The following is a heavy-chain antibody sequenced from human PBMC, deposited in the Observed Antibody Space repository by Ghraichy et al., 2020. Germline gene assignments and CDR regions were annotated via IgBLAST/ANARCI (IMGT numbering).Heavy chain of an antibody. D-gene: IGHD3-22*01. CDR3: AKDDSSGYYSPFDSPYFFDY. CDR2: ISGNGGRT. CDR1: GFTFRNYV. J-gene: IGHJ4*02. Sequence: GGSLRLSCAASGFTFRNYVMSWVRQTPGKGLEWVSAISGNGGRTYYADSVEGRFTISRDNFKNTLSLQMNSLRAEDTAIYYCAKDDSSGYYSPFDSPYFFDYWGQGPLVTVSS. V-gene: IGHV3-23*01.